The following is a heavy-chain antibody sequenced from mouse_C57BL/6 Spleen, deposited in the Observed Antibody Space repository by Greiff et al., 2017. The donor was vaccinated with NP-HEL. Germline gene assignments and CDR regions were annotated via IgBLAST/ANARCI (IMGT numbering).Heavy chain of an antibody. Sequence: QVQLKQPGAELVRPGSSVKLSCKASGYTFTSYWMHWVKQRPIQGLEWIGNIDPSDSETHYNQKFKDKATLTVDKSSSTAYMQLSSLTSEDSAVYYCARPGSSSWYFDVWGTGTTVTVSS. V-gene: IGHV1-52*01. J-gene: IGHJ1*03. CDR3: ARPGSSSWYFDV. CDR2: IDPSDSET. D-gene: IGHD1-1*01. CDR1: GYTFTSYW.